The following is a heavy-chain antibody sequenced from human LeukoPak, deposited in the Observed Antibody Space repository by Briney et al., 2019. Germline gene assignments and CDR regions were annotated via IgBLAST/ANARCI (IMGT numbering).Heavy chain of an antibody. CDR2: ISGDGGST. Sequence: GGSLRLSCAASGFTFDDHAMHWVRQAPGKGLEWVSLISGDGGSTYYADSVKGRFTISRDNSKNSLYLQMNSLRIEDTALYYCAKAAQGSYYFGYWGQGTLVTVSS. CDR1: GFTFDDHA. J-gene: IGHJ4*02. CDR3: AKAAQGSYYFGY. V-gene: IGHV3-43*02. D-gene: IGHD1-26*01.